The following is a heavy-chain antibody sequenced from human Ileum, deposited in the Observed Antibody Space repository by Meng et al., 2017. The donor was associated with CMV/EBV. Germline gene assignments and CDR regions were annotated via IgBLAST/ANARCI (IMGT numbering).Heavy chain of an antibody. D-gene: IGHD1-14*01. CDR2: IYYSGST. J-gene: IGHJ4*02. CDR1: GDSISSGGYY. V-gene: IGHV4-30-4*01. Sequence: QVQLQESGPGLVKPSQTLSLTCAVSGDSISSGGYYRSWIRQPPGKGLEWIGYIYYSGSTYYNPSLKSRVTISVDTSKNQFSLRLSSVTAADTAVYYCARKPSGAGRFDYWGQGTLVTVSS. CDR3: ARKPSGAGRFDY.